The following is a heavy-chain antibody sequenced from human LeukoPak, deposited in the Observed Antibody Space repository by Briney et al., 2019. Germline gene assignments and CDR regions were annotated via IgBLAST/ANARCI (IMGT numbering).Heavy chain of an antibody. J-gene: IGHJ6*03. CDR2: IYYSGST. Sequence: SETLSLTCTVSGGSISSYYWSWIRQPPGKGLVWIGYIYYSGSTNYNPSLKSRVTISVDTSKNQFSLKLSSVTAADTAVYYCARSPRTMVRGVIAYYYYYMDVWGKGTTVTVSS. D-gene: IGHD3-10*01. CDR1: GGSISSYY. V-gene: IGHV4-59*01. CDR3: ARSPRTMVRGVIAYYYYYMDV.